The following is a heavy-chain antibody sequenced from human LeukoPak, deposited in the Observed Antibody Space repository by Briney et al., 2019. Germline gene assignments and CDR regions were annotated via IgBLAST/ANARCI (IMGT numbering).Heavy chain of an antibody. V-gene: IGHV3-33*08. CDR2: IWYDGSNK. CDR1: GFTFSSYS. J-gene: IGHJ4*02. D-gene: IGHD1-26*01. CDR3: ARGGEWELLPFDY. Sequence: PGGSLRLSCAASGFTFSSYSMNWVRQAPGKGLEWVAVIWYDGSNKYYADSVKGRFTISRDNSKNTLYLQMNSLRAEDTAVYYCARGGEWELLPFDYWGQGTLVTVSS.